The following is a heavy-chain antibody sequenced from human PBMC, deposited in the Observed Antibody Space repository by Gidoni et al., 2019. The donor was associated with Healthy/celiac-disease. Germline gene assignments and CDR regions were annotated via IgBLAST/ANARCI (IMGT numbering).Heavy chain of an antibody. Sequence: QVQLVESGGGVVQPGRSRRLSCADSGFTFSSDAMHWVRQAPGKGLEWVAVISYDGSNKYYADSVKGRFTISRDNSKSTLYLQIHSLRAEDTAVYYCARERIAAAANKLYYYCMDVWGQGTTVTVSS. CDR1: GFTFSSDA. CDR2: ISYDGSNK. V-gene: IGHV3-30*04. D-gene: IGHD6-13*01. J-gene: IGHJ6*02. CDR3: ARERIAAAANKLYYYCMDV.